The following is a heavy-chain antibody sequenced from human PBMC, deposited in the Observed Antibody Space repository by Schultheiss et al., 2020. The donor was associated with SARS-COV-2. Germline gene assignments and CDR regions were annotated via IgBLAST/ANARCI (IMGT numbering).Heavy chain of an antibody. CDR3: AKDLGDPIQLWSVYYYYYYMDV. Sequence: GGSLRLSCAASGFTFSSYAMSWVRQAPGKGLEWVSAISGSGGSTYYADSVKGRFTISRDNSKNTLYLQMNSLRAEDTAVYYCAKDLGDPIQLWSVYYYYYYMDVWGKGTTVTVSS. D-gene: IGHD5-18*01. V-gene: IGHV3-23*01. J-gene: IGHJ6*03. CDR2: ISGSGGST. CDR1: GFTFSSYA.